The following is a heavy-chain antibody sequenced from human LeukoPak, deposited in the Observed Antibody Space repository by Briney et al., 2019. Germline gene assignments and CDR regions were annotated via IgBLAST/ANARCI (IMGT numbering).Heavy chain of an antibody. V-gene: IGHV1-18*01. CDR3: VRVGGGDGGVAFDI. D-gene: IGHD2-21*02. J-gene: IGHJ3*02. CDR1: GYTFTSHG. CDR2: ISTYNGDT. Sequence: ASVKVSCKASGYTFTSHGLSWVRQAPGQRLEWMAWISTYNGDTNYARKFQGRVTLTSDTSTSTAYMELRSLRSDDTAVYYCVRVGGGDGGVAFDIWGQGTVVTVSS.